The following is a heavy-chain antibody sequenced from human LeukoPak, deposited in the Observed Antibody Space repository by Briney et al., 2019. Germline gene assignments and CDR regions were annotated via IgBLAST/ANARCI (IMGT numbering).Heavy chain of an antibody. CDR3: AKAFGYSSFRTHFDY. CDR1: GFTFSSYA. D-gene: IGHD6-19*01. V-gene: IGHV3-23*01. J-gene: IGHJ4*02. CDR2: ISGSGGST. Sequence: PGGSLRLSCAASGFTFSSYAMSWVRQAPGKGLEWVSAISGSGGSTYYADSVKGRFTISRDDSKNTLYLQMNSLRAEDTAVYYCAKAFGYSSFRTHFDYWGQGTLVTVSS.